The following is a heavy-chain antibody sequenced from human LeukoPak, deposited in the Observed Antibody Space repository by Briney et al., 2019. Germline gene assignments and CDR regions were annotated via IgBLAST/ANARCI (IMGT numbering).Heavy chain of an antibody. D-gene: IGHD6-25*01. Sequence: SETLSLTCTVSGGSVTGYYWSWIRQPPGKGLEWIGYMHASGATLHHPSLGSRIAMSLDTTENHFSLNLGSVTAADTAVYYCARRDEAPAIKNGFDVWGQGTVVTVSS. V-gene: IGHV4-4*09. CDR3: ARRDEAPAIKNGFDV. J-gene: IGHJ3*01. CDR1: GGSVTGYY. CDR2: MHASGAT.